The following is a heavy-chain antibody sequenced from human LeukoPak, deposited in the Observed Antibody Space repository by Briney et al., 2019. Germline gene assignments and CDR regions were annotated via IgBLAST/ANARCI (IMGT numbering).Heavy chain of an antibody. CDR2: IIENGGET. V-gene: IGHV3-23*01. CDR1: GFTFNKFA. J-gene: IGHJ4*02. D-gene: IGHD3-3*01. CDR3: ATSKLEWLFNFYY. Sequence: PGGSLRLSCAASGFTFNKFAMSWVRQAPGKGLEWVSGIIENGGETYYADSVRGRFTISRDNSKNTLYLQMNSLRAEDTAVYFCATSKLEWLFNFYYWGQGTLVTVSS.